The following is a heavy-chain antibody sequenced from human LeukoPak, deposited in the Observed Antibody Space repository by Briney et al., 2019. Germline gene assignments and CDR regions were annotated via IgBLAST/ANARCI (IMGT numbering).Heavy chain of an antibody. CDR3: ARFGPYTVVPAESRDYYMDV. CDR2: TYRGSN. V-gene: IGHV6-1*01. Sequence: SQTLSLTCAISGDSVSSNSVAWNWIRQSPSRGLEWLGRTYRGSNDYAVSVKGRITINPDTSKNQFSLKLSSVTAADTAVYYCARFGPYTVVPAESRDYYMDVWGKGTTVTVSS. J-gene: IGHJ6*03. D-gene: IGHD2-2*01. CDR1: GDSVSSNSVA.